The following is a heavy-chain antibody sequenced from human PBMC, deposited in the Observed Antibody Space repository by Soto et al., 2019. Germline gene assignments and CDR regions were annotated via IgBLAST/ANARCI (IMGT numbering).Heavy chain of an antibody. CDR2: ISYDGSNK. Sequence: PGGSLRLSCAASGFTFSSYAMHWVRQAPGKGLEWVAVISYDGSNKYYADSVKGRFTISRDNSKNTLYLQMNSLRAEDTAVYYCARDFVPLRYFDWLSRSAPAPLNDYWGQGTLVTVSS. CDR1: GFTFSSYA. CDR3: ARDFVPLRYFDWLSRSAPAPLNDY. D-gene: IGHD3-9*01. J-gene: IGHJ4*02. V-gene: IGHV3-30-3*01.